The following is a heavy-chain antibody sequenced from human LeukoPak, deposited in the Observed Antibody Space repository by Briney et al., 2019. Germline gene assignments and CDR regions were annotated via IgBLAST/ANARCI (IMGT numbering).Heavy chain of an antibody. CDR2: INPNSGGT. D-gene: IGHD3-9*01. J-gene: IGHJ6*02. CDR3: ARDFDGSDYYYYYGMDV. CDR1: GYTFTGYY. Sequence: GASVKVSCKAPGYTFTGYYMHWVRQAPGQGLEWMGWINPNSGGTNYAQKFQGRVTMTRDTSISTAYMELSRLRSDDTAVYYCARDFDGSDYYYYYGMDVWGQGTTVTVSS. V-gene: IGHV1-2*02.